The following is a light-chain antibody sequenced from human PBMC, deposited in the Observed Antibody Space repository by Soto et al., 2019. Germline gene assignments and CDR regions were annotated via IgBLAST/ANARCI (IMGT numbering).Light chain of an antibody. CDR1: QSVSDW. CDR2: KAS. V-gene: IGKV1-5*03. J-gene: IGKJ1*01. CDR3: QHYNSYSEA. Sequence: DIQITQSPATLSSSVPERFTITCRASQSVSDWLAWYQQKPGKAPKLPIYKASTLKSGVPSRFSGSGSGTEFTLTISSLQPDDFATYYCQHYNSYSEAFGQGTKVDI.